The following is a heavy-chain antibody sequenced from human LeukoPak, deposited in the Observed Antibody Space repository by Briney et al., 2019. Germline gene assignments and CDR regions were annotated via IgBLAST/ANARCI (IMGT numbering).Heavy chain of an antibody. V-gene: IGHV3-11*04. D-gene: IGHD5-18*01. CDR3: ARETSRGIQLCCYYYMDV. CDR1: GFTFSDYY. J-gene: IGHJ6*03. CDR2: ISSSGSTI. Sequence: PGGSLRLSCAASGFTFSDYYMSWIRQAPGKGLEWVSYISSSGSTIYYADSVKGRFTISRDNAKNSLYLQMNSLRAEDTAVYYCARETSRGIQLCCYYYMDVWGKGTTVTVSS.